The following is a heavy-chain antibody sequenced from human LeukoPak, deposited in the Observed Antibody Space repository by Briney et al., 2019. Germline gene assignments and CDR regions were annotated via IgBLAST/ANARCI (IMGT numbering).Heavy chain of an antibody. CDR3: ARSLYCCYMDV. V-gene: IGHV3-74*01. CDR1: GFTFSSYW. CDR2: INSDGSST. Sequence: GGSLRLSCAAAGFTFSSYWMHWVRHAPGKGLVWVSVINSDGSSTSYADSVKGRFTISRDNAKNTLYLHMNSLRAEDTAVYYCARSLYCCYMDVWGQGTTVTVSS. J-gene: IGHJ6*03.